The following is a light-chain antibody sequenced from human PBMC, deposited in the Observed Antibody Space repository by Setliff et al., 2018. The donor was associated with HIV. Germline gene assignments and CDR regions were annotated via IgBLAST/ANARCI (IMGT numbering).Light chain of an antibody. CDR2: EVR. CDR3: GSYAITSTLP. J-gene: IGLJ1*01. V-gene: IGLV2-14*01. CDR1: SSDVGGYSY. Sequence: QSALTQPASVSGSPGQSITISCTGTSSDVGGYSYVSWYQQHPGKAPKLIIYEVRNRPSGVSNRFSGSKSGNTASLTISGLQAEDEADYYCGSYAITSTLPFGTGTKVTVL.